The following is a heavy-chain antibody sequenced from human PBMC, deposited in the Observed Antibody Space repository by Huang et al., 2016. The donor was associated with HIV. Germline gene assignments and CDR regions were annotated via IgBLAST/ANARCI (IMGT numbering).Heavy chain of an antibody. D-gene: IGHD3-22*01. Sequence: QLQLQESGPGLVKPSETLSLTCTVSGGSIGSSYYWGWIRQPHRKGLEGNGKVDYSGRSFYNWSHRSRVTIFVYTAKNQFALRLSSVTAADTAVYYCARLISRRDYYDSSGYLSDWGQGTLVTVSS. J-gene: IGHJ4*02. CDR1: GGSIGSSYY. CDR2: VDYSGRS. CDR3: ARLISRRDYYDSSGYLSD. V-gene: IGHV4-39*01.